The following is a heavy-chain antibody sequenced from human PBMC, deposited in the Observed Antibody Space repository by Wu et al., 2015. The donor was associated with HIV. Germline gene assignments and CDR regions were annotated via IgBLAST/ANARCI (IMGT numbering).Heavy chain of an antibody. J-gene: IGHJ6*02. CDR3: ASWAGSVTMVRGGSMDV. V-gene: IGHV1-46*02. D-gene: IGHD3-10*01. CDR1: GYAFNTYY. Sequence: QVQLVQSGAEVKKPGASMKISCKTSGYAFNTYYIHWVRQAPGQGLEWMGIINPSNGRTRHAEKFQGRFIMTRDTSTSTVHMDLSSLRSEDTAVYYCASWAGSVTMVRGGSMDVWGQGTTVTVSS. CDR2: INPSNGRT.